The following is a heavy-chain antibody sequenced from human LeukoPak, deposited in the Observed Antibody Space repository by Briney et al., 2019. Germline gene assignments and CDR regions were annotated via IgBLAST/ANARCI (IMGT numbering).Heavy chain of an antibody. CDR2: KKQDGSET. CDR3: ARDSVGASEDY. Sequence: PGGSLRLSCAASGFTLSSYWMSWVRQAPGKGLEWAANKKQDGSETYYVDSVKGRFTISRDNAKNSLYLQMNSLRAEDTAVYYCARDSVGASEDYWGQGTLVTVSS. D-gene: IGHD1-26*01. V-gene: IGHV3-7*01. J-gene: IGHJ4*02. CDR1: GFTLSSYW.